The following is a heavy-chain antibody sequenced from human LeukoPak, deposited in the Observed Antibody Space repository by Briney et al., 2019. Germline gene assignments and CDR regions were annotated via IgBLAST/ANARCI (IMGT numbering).Heavy chain of an antibody. Sequence: GGSLGLSCAASGVTVGNNYMNWVRQAPGKGLVWVSLIYSGGSTHYADSVKGRFTISRDNSKNTLYLQMNSLRVDDTAVYYCARDPPAVAANTYGWGQGTLVTVSS. J-gene: IGHJ4*02. V-gene: IGHV3-66*01. D-gene: IGHD6-6*01. CDR2: IYSGGST. CDR1: GVTVGNNY. CDR3: ARDPPAVAANTYG.